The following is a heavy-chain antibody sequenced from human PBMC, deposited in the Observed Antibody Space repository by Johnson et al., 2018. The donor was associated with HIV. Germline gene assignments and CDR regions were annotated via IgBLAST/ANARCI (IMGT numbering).Heavy chain of an antibody. CDR2: IGTAGDT. J-gene: IGHJ3*02. CDR1: GFTFSSYD. V-gene: IGHV3-13*01. Sequence: VQLVESGGGLVQRGGSLRFSCAASGFTFSSYDMHWVRQATGKGLEWVSGIGTAGDTYYPGSVKGRFTIFRDNSENTMYLQMNRLRADDTAVYFCTKDRTNWGYDAFDIWGQGTMVTVSS. CDR3: TKDRTNWGYDAFDI. D-gene: IGHD7-27*01.